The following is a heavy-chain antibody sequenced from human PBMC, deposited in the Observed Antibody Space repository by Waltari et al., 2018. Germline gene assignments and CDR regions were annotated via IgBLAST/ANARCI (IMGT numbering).Heavy chain of an antibody. CDR1: GGTFSSYA. D-gene: IGHD1-26*01. Sequence: QVQLVQSGAEVKKPGSSVKVSCKASGGTFSSYAISWLRQAPGQGLEWKGGSIPLFGTANYAQKCQGRVTITTYESTSTAYSELSSLRSEDTAVYYCAGALRLELPSLSLVYWGQGTLVTVSS. J-gene: IGHJ4*02. CDR3: AGALRLELPSLSLVY. V-gene: IGHV1-69*05. CDR2: SIPLFGTA.